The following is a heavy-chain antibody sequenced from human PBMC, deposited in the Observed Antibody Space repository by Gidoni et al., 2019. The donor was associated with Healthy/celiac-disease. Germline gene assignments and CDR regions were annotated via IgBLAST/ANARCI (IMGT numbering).Heavy chain of an antibody. CDR3: AIEVRTAAGQMGS. Sequence: QVQLLQSGAEVKKPGASVKVSCKASGYTFTSYDIKGVRQATGQGLEWMGWMNTNSGNTGYAQKYQGRVTMTRNTSISTAYMELSSLRSEDTAVYYCAIEVRTAAGQMGSWGQGTLVTVSS. V-gene: IGHV1-8*01. CDR2: MNTNSGNT. J-gene: IGHJ5*02. D-gene: IGHD6-13*01. CDR1: GYTFTSYD.